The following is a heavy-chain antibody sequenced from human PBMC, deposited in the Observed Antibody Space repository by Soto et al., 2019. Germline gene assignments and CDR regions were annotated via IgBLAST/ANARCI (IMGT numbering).Heavy chain of an antibody. Sequence: EVQLVESGGGLVQPGGSLRLSCAASGFTFSGHLMHWFRQVPGKGLVWVSRINGDGSSIDYADSVKGRFTISRDNAKNTLYLQMNSLRADDTALYYCARDLTLETNFWGQGTLVTVSS. CDR2: INGDGSSI. J-gene: IGHJ4*02. D-gene: IGHD3-9*01. V-gene: IGHV3-74*01. CDR3: ARDLTLETNF. CDR1: GFTFSGHL.